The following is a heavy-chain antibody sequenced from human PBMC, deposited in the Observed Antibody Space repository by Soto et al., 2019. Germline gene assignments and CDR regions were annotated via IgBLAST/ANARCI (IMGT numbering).Heavy chain of an antibody. D-gene: IGHD3-3*01. Sequence: EVQLVESGGGLVQPGGSLRLSCAASGFTFSSYEMNWVRQAPGKGLEWVSYISSSGSTIYYADSVKGRFTISSDNAKNSRYLQMNSLRAEDTAVYYCAREKGNCWSGYPGRTEAFDIWGQGTMVTGSS. CDR2: ISSSGSTI. CDR1: GFTFSSYE. J-gene: IGHJ3*02. V-gene: IGHV3-48*03. CDR3: AREKGNCWSGYPGRTEAFDI.